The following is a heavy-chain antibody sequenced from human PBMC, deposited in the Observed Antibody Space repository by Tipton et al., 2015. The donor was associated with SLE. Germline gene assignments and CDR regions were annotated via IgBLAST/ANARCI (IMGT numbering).Heavy chain of an antibody. V-gene: IGHV4-34*01. D-gene: IGHD6-19*01. Sequence: TLSLTCAVYGGSFSGYYWCWIRQPPGKGLEWIGEINHSGGTNYNPSLKSRVTISVDTSKNQFSLKLSSVTAADTAVYYCARGLGAYSSGWRYYYYYMDVWGKGTPVTVSS. CDR2: INHSGGT. J-gene: IGHJ6*03. CDR3: ARGLGAYSSGWRYYYYYMDV. CDR1: GGSFSGYY.